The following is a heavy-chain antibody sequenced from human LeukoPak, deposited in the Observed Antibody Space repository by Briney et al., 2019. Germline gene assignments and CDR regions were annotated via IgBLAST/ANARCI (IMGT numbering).Heavy chain of an antibody. V-gene: IGHV4-59*12. CDR3: RAFDI. Sequence: SETLSLTCTVPGGSISSYYWSWIRQPPGKGLEWIGYIYYSGSTNYNPSLKSRVTISVDTSKNQFSLKLSSVTAADTAVYYCRAFDIWGQGTMVTVSS. J-gene: IGHJ3*02. CDR2: IYYSGST. CDR1: GGSISSYY.